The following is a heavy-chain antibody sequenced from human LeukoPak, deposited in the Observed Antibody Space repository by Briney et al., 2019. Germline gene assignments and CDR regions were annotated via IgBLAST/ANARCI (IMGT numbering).Heavy chain of an antibody. CDR3: ARDVVVVPAAIHYGMDV. J-gene: IGHJ6*02. CDR1: GGSFSDYF. Sequence: SETLSLTCAVYGGSFSDYFWGWIRQPPGKGLEWIGEINHSGRTYYNPSLKSRVTISVDTSKNQFSLNLSSVTAADTAVYYCARDVVVVPAAIHYGMDVRGQGTTVTVSS. V-gene: IGHV4-34*01. CDR2: INHSGRT. D-gene: IGHD2-2*01.